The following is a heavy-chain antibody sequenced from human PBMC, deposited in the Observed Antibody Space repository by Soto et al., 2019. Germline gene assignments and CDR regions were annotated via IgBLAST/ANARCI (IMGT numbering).Heavy chain of an antibody. V-gene: IGHV4-59*01. CDR3: VRGNTGYGNFDS. CDR2: VYYTGST. Sequence: PSETLSLTCTFSCDSIITFYRGWMRQSPGKELEWIGYVYYTGSTNYNPSLKSRVTISVDRSKNQFSLKLTSANAANTAVYYCVRGNTGYGNFDSWGQGTLVTVSS. CDR1: CDSIITFY. D-gene: IGHD5-12*01. J-gene: IGHJ4*02.